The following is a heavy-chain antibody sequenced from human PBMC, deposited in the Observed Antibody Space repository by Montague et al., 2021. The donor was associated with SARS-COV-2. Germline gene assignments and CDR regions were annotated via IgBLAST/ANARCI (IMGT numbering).Heavy chain of an antibody. Sequence: SLRLSCAASGFTFNNYALHWVRQAPGKGLQWVAVISYDGSVQHYADSVKGRFTISRDHSKNTLYLQMDSLRPEDTARYFCARSGGVFWVRASMAQISDWGQGLVGPVSS. CDR2: ISYDGSVQ. CDR3: ARSGGVFWVRASMAQISD. CDR1: GFTFNNYA. J-gene: IGHJ4*02. D-gene: IGHD2-8*01. V-gene: IGHV3-30*04.